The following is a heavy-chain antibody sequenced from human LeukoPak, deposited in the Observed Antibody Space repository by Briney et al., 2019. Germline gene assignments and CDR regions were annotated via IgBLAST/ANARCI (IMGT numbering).Heavy chain of an antibody. CDR1: GFTFSSYG. CDR3: VKRDIQYTSSSGGTFQH. V-gene: IGHV3-30*02. J-gene: IGHJ1*01. D-gene: IGHD6-6*01. CDR2: IRYDGSNK. Sequence: GGSLRLSCAASGFTFSSYGMHWVRQAPGKGLEWVAFIRYDGSNKYYADSVKGRFTVSRDNSKNTLYLQMNSLRPEDTAVYNCVKRDIQYTSSSGGTFQHWGQGTLVTVSS.